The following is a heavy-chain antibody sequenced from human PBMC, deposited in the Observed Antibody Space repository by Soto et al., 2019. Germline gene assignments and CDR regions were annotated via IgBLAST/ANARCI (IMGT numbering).Heavy chain of an antibody. CDR3: ARHGGPAVGATSYYYYYGMDV. D-gene: IGHD1-26*01. CDR2: IYYSGST. CDR1: GGSISSSSYY. Sequence: SETLSLTCTVSGGSISSSSYYWGWIRQPPGKGLEWIGSIYYSGSTYYNPSLKSRVTISVDTSKNQFSLKLSSVTAADTAVYYGARHGGPAVGATSYYYYYGMDVGGQGTTVTVSS. J-gene: IGHJ6*02. V-gene: IGHV4-39*01.